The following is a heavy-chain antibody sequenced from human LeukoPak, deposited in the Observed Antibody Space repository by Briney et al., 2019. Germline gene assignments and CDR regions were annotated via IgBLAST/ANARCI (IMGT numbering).Heavy chain of an antibody. CDR2: IYGGGST. CDR3: ASGLNYYGY. J-gene: IGHJ4*02. CDR1: GFTFSSYA. V-gene: IGHV3-66*01. Sequence: GGSLRLSCEASGFTFSSYAMYWVRQAPGKGLEWVTVIYGGGSTYYADSVKGRFTISRDNSKNTVYLQMNSLRAEDTAVYYCASGLNYYGYWGQGTLVTVSS. D-gene: IGHD3/OR15-3a*01.